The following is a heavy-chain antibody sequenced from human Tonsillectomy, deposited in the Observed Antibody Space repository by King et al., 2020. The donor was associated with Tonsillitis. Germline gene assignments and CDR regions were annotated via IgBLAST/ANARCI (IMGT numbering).Heavy chain of an antibody. Sequence: VQLVESGGGLVKPGGSLRLSCAASGFTFSSYNMNWVCQAPGKGLEWVSSISYSSSYIYYADSVKGRFTISRDNAKNSLYLQMNSLRAEDTAVYYCARGVLSTSWGMDVWGQGTTVTVSS. D-gene: IGHD2-2*01. V-gene: IGHV3-21*01. CDR3: ARGVLSTSWGMDV. CDR2: ISYSSSYI. J-gene: IGHJ6*02. CDR1: GFTFSSYN.